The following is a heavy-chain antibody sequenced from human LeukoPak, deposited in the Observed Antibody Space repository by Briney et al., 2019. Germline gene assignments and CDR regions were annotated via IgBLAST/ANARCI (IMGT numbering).Heavy chain of an antibody. CDR1: GYTFIGNY. V-gene: IGHV1-46*01. J-gene: IGHJ3*02. Sequence: ASVKVSCKPSGYTFIGNYIYWVRQAPGQGLEWTGMIDPKTGGTTYAQKFQGRLTVTSDTSTSTVYMELNNLRSEDTAVYYCARDHGGSFFDALDIWGQGTMVSVSS. D-gene: IGHD1-26*01. CDR2: IDPKTGGT. CDR3: ARDHGGSFFDALDI.